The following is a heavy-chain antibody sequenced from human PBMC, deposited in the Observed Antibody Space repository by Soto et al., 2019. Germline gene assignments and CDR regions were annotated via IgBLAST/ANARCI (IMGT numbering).Heavy chain of an antibody. D-gene: IGHD5-12*01. CDR2: INPSGGST. V-gene: IGHV1-46*01. CDR1: GYTFTSYY. CDR3: ARGYSGYDSYYYYGMDV. J-gene: IGHJ6*02. Sequence: ASVKVSCKASGYTFTSYYMHWVRQAPGQGLEWMGIINPSGGSTSYAQKFQGRVTMTRDTSTSTVYMELSSLRSEDTAVYYCARGYSGYDSYYYYGMDVWGQGTTVTVSS.